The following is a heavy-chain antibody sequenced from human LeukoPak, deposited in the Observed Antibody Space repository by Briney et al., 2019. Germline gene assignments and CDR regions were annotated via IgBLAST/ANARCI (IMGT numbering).Heavy chain of an antibody. J-gene: IGHJ4*02. CDR2: INHSGST. V-gene: IGHV4-34*01. CDR3: ARVGYSSSWNFDY. CDR1: GGSISSYY. Sequence: PSETLSLTCTVSGGSISSYYWSWIRQPPGKGLEWIGEINHSGSTNYNPSLKSRVTISVDTSKNQFSLKLSSVTAADTAVYYCARVGYSSSWNFDYWGQGTLVTVSS. D-gene: IGHD6-13*01.